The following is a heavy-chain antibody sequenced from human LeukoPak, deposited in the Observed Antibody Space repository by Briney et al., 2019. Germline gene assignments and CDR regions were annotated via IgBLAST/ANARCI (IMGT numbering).Heavy chain of an antibody. V-gene: IGHV3-53*05. Sequence: GGSLRLSCAASGFTVSSNYMTWVRQAPGKGLEWVSVIYSGGKTYYTDSVKGRFTISRDNSKNTLYLQMNSLRAEDTAVYYCAGAGTGRGNWFDPWGQGTLVTVSS. D-gene: IGHD6-13*01. CDR3: AGAGTGRGNWFDP. CDR1: GFTVSSNY. CDR2: IYSGGKT. J-gene: IGHJ5*02.